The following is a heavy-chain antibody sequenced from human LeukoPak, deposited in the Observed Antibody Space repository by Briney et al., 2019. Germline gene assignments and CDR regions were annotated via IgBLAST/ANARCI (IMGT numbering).Heavy chain of an antibody. CDR2: VSGSGGST. Sequence: PGGSLRLSCAASGFTFSNYAMTWVRQAPGKGLEWVSTVSGSGGSTYYADSVKGHFTISRDNSKNTLYLQMNSLRAEDTALYYCAKGYTSGWYYFDYWGQGTLVTVSS. CDR3: AKGYTSGWYYFDY. CDR1: GFTFSNYA. V-gene: IGHV3-23*01. J-gene: IGHJ4*02. D-gene: IGHD6-19*01.